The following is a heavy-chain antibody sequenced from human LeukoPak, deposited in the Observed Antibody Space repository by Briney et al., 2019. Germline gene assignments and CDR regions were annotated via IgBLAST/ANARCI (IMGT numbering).Heavy chain of an antibody. Sequence: SETLSLTCTVSGDSITSDYWSWIRRPAGKGLEWIGRIYSTGSTDYNPSLKSRVTMSIGTSKSQFSLKVNSMTAADTAVYYCARDGFYYHYYMDVWGEGTTVTVSS. CDR2: IYSTGST. D-gene: IGHD1-14*01. CDR3: ARDGFYYHYYMDV. V-gene: IGHV4-4*07. CDR1: GDSITSDY. J-gene: IGHJ6*03.